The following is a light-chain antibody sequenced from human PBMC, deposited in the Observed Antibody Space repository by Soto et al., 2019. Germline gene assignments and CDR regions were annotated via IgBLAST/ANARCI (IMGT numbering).Light chain of an antibody. CDR3: SLYTTTSSWV. V-gene: IGLV2-18*01. Sequence: QSALTQPPSVSGSPGQSVTISCTGTASDVGSYNRVSWYQQPPGADPKLMIYEVSNRPSGVPDRFSGSKSGNTASLTISGLLAEDECDYYCSLYTTTSSWVFGGGTKLTVL. CDR1: ASDVGSYNR. J-gene: IGLJ3*02. CDR2: EVS.